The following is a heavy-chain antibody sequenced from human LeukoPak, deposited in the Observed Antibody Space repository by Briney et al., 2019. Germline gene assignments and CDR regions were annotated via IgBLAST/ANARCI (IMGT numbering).Heavy chain of an antibody. J-gene: IGHJ4*02. CDR1: GFTFSSYA. CDR3: ARQWLVNG. Sequence: GGSLRLSCAASGFTFSSYAMNWVRQATGKGLEWVSSINESGGTTDYADSVKGRFTISRDNSKNTLYLQMNSLRAEDTAVYYCARQWLVNGWGQGTLVTVSS. D-gene: IGHD6-19*01. V-gene: IGHV3-23*01. CDR2: INESGGTT.